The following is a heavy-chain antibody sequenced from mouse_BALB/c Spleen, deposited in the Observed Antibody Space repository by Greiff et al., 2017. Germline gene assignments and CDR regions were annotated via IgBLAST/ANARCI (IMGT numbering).Heavy chain of an antibody. J-gene: IGHJ3*01. CDR3: ARANWDESSWFAY. V-gene: IGHV3-6*02. Sequence: VQLKESGPGLVKPSQSLSLTCSVTGYSITSGYYWNWIRQFPGNKLEWMGYISYDGSNNYNPSLKNRISITRDTSKNQFFLKLNSVTTEDTATYYCARANWDESSWFAYWGQGTLVTVSA. D-gene: IGHD4-1*01. CDR2: ISYDGSN. CDR1: GYSITSGYY.